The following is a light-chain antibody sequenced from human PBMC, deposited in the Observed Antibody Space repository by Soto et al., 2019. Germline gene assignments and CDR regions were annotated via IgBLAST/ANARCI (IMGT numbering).Light chain of an antibody. CDR1: SSDVGGYHY. Sequence: QSALTQPASVSGSPGQSITISCTGTSSDVGGYHYVSWYQQYPGKAPKVMIYDVSNRPSGVSNRFSGSKSGNTASLTISGLQAEDEADYYCSSYTTSSTYVFGTGTKLTV. V-gene: IGLV2-14*01. CDR2: DVS. CDR3: SSYTTSSTYV. J-gene: IGLJ1*01.